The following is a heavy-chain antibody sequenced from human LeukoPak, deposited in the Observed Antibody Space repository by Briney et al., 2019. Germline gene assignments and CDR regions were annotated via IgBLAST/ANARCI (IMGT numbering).Heavy chain of an antibody. CDR3: ARLGYTSNWYKIDY. V-gene: IGHV4-34*01. Sequence: SETLSLTCAVYGGSFSGYYWSWIRQPPGKGLEWIGEINHSGSTNYNPSLKSRVTISVDTSKNQFSLKLSSVTAADTAVYYCARLGYTSNWYKIDYWGQGTLVTVSS. CDR2: INHSGST. CDR1: GGSFSGYY. J-gene: IGHJ4*02. D-gene: IGHD6-13*01.